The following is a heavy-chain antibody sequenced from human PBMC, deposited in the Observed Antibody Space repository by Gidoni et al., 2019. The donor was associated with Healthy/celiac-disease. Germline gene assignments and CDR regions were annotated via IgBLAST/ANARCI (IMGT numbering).Heavy chain of an antibody. D-gene: IGHD3-16*01. CDR2: IGTAGDT. J-gene: IGHJ4*02. CDR3: ARGFGIGVPDYFDY. CDR1: GFTLSSYD. V-gene: IGHV3-13*01. Sequence: EVQLVESGGGLVQPGGSLRLSCAASGFTLSSYDMHWVRQATGKVLEWVSAIGTAGDTYYPGSVKGRFTISRENAKNSLYLQMNSLRAGDTAVYYCARGFGIGVPDYFDYWGQGTLVTVSS.